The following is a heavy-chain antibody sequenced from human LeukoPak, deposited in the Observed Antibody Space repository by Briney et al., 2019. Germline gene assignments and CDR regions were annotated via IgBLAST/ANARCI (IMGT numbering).Heavy chain of an antibody. CDR2: ISWNSGSI. V-gene: IGHV3-9*01. J-gene: IGHJ5*02. Sequence: GRSLRLSCAASGFTYDDYAMHWVRQAPGKGLEWVSGISWNSGSIGYADSVKGRFTISRDNAKNSLYLQMNSLRAEDTALYYCAKHSGEGDYDDYNWFDPWGQGTLVTVSS. CDR1: GFTYDDYA. CDR3: AKHSGEGDYDDYNWFDP. D-gene: IGHD4-17*01.